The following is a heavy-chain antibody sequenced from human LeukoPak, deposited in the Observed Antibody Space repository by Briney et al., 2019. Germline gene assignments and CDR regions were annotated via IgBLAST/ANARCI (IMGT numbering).Heavy chain of an antibody. J-gene: IGHJ3*02. D-gene: IGHD3-3*01. CDR1: GFTFSSYA. CDR3: ARGLGVVEAFDI. Sequence: PGGSLRLSCAASGFTFSSYAMSWVRQAPGKGLEWVSAISGSGGSTYYADSVKGRFTISRDNSKNTLYLQMNSLRAEDTAVYYCARGLGVVEAFDIWGQGTMVTVSS. V-gene: IGHV3-23*01. CDR2: ISGSGGST.